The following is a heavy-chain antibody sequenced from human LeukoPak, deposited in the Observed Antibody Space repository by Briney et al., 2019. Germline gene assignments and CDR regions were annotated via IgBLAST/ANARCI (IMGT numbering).Heavy chain of an antibody. Sequence: GGSLRLSCAASGFTFSTYAMSWVRQPPGKGLEWVSAITGSGGNTYYADSVKGRVTISRDNSKNTVYLQVNSLRAEDTAVYYCAKTSGWPYYFDYWGQGTLVTVSS. CDR3: AKTSGWPYYFDY. CDR2: ITGSGGNT. V-gene: IGHV3-23*01. J-gene: IGHJ4*02. D-gene: IGHD6-19*01. CDR1: GFTFSTYA.